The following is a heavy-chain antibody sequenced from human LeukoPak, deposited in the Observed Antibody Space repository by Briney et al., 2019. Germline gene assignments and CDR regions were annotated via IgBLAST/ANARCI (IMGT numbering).Heavy chain of an antibody. D-gene: IGHD1-26*01. Sequence: PGGSLRLSCAASGFTFSSYAMHWVRQAPGKGLEWVAVISYDGSNKYYADSVKGRFTISRDNSKNTLYLQMNSLRAEDTAVYYCARAPGSYYEFAYWGQGTLVTVSS. CDR1: GFTFSSYA. J-gene: IGHJ4*02. CDR2: ISYDGSNK. CDR3: ARAPGSYYEFAY. V-gene: IGHV3-30*04.